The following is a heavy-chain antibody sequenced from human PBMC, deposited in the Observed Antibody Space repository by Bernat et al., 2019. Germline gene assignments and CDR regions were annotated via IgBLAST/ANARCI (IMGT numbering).Heavy chain of an antibody. Sequence: QVQLVESGGGVVQPGRSLRLSCAASGFTFSSYAMHWVRQAPGKGLEWVAVISYDGSNKYYADSVKGRFTISRDNSKNTLYLQMNSLRAEDTAVYYCVRDTAEWLPIYYFDYWGQGTLVTVSS. J-gene: IGHJ4*02. CDR1: GFTFSSYA. CDR3: VRDTAEWLPIYYFDY. CDR2: ISYDGSNK. V-gene: IGHV3-30*01. D-gene: IGHD3-3*01.